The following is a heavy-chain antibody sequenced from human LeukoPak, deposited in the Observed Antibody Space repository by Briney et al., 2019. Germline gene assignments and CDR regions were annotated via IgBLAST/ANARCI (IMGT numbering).Heavy chain of an antibody. V-gene: IGHV4-30-4*08. D-gene: IGHD1-26*01. CDR2: IYYSGST. CDR3: ARETSGSYSTIDY. CDR1: GGSISSGDCY. J-gene: IGHJ4*02. Sequence: SETLSLTCTVSGGSISSGDCYWSWIRQPPGKGLEWIGYIYYSGSTYYNPSLKSRVTISVDTSKYQFSLKLSPVTAADTAVYYCARETSGSYSTIDYWGQGTLVTVSS.